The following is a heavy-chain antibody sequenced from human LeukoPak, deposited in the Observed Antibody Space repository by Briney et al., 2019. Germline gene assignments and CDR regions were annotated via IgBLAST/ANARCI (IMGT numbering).Heavy chain of an antibody. CDR3: ARDTNYYGSGSSYYYGMDV. CDR1: GGSISSYY. CDR2: IYTSGST. J-gene: IGHJ6*02. Sequence: PSETLSLTCTVSGGSISSYYWSWIRQPAGKGLEWIGRIYTSGSTNYNPSLKSRVTMSVDTSKIQFSLKLSSVTAADTAVYYCARDTNYYGSGSSYYYGMDVWGQGTTVTVSS. V-gene: IGHV4-4*07. D-gene: IGHD3-10*01.